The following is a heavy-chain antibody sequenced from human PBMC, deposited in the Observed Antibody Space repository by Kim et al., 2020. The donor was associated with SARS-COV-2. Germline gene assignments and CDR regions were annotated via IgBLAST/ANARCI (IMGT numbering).Heavy chain of an antibody. CDR2: INAGNGNT. J-gene: IGHJ4*02. CDR3: ARSNLLRVVAAKPLDY. V-gene: IGHV1-3*01. D-gene: IGHD2-15*01. CDR1: GYTFSTYA. Sequence: ASVKVSCKASGYTFSTYAMHWVRQAPGQRLEWMGWINAGNGNTKYSQKFQGRVTITRDTSASTAYMELSSLRSEDTAVYYCARSNLLRVVAAKPLDYWGQGTLVTVSS.